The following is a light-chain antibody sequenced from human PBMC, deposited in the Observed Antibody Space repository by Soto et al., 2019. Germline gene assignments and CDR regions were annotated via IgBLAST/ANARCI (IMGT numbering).Light chain of an antibody. J-gene: IGKJ1*01. CDR1: QNINTY. CDR2: AAS. Sequence: DIQMTQSPSSLSASVVDRVTITCRASQNINTYLNWYQQKPGXAPKLLIYAASYLQSGVPSRFSGSGSRTDFTLPISSLKPEDFATYYCQQSYSLTASGLGTKVDIK. V-gene: IGKV1-39*01. CDR3: QQSYSLTA.